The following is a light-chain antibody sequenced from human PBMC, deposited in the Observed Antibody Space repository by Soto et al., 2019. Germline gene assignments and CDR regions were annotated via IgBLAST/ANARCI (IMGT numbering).Light chain of an antibody. Sequence: DIQMTQSPSSLSASVGDRVTITCRASQSISSYVNWYQQKPGKAPKLLIYAASSLQSVVPSRFSGSGSGTDFTLTISSLQPEDFATYYCQQSYSTPMYTFGQGTKLEIK. CDR1: QSISSY. J-gene: IGKJ2*01. V-gene: IGKV1-39*01. CDR3: QQSYSTPMYT. CDR2: AAS.